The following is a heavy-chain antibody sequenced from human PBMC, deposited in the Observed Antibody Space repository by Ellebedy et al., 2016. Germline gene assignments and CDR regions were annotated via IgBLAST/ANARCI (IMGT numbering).Heavy chain of an antibody. CDR3: APEIRPVAAPHYFPD. J-gene: IGHJ4*02. Sequence: GESLKISXIASDFAFSTYYMSWVRQAPGKGLEWVANINQDGTEKYYVESVKGRFTISRDNSGNTLYLQMSSLRPDDTAVYYCAPEIRPVAAPHYFPDWGQGTLVTVSS. CDR2: INQDGTEK. D-gene: IGHD6-19*01. CDR1: DFAFSTYY. V-gene: IGHV3-7*01.